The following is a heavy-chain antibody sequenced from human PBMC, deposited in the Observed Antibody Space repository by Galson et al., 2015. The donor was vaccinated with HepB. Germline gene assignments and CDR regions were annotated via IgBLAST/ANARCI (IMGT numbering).Heavy chain of an antibody. CDR3: ARVYSYGYPDYYYYYGMDV. CDR1: GGSISSYY. V-gene: IGHV4-59*01. D-gene: IGHD5-18*01. CDR2: IYYSGST. Sequence: ETLSLTCTVSGGSISSYYWSWIRQPPGKGLEWIGYIYYSGSTNYNPSLKSRVTISVDTSKNQFSLKLSSVTAADTAVYYCARVYSYGYPDYYYYYGMDVWGQGTTVTVSS. J-gene: IGHJ6*02.